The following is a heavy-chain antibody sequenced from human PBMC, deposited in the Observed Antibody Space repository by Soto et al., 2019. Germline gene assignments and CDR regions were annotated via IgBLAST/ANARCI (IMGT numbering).Heavy chain of an antibody. CDR3: ARYGYSSGWYLGTGMDV. J-gene: IGHJ6*02. CDR1: GYSFSDYG. Sequence: QVQLVQSGAEVKKPGASLKVSCQASGYSFSDYGIVWVRQAPGQGLAWVGWISTYNGNTNYAQKFQGRVTMTTDTTANTANMALRSVRSDHTAMYYCARYGYSSGWYLGTGMDVWGQGTPVTVSS. D-gene: IGHD6-19*01. V-gene: IGHV1-18*04. CDR2: ISTYNGNT.